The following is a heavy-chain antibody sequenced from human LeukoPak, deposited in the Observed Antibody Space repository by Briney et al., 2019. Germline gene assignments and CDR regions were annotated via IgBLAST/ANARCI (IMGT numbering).Heavy chain of an antibody. J-gene: IGHJ3*02. V-gene: IGHV1-18*01. Sequence: GASVKVSCKAFGYTFGTSSISWVRQAPGQRLEWMGWISPNNGNTHYAQGVQGRVTMTTDTSRSTAYMELRSLRSVDTAVYYCTRVRNSNNWWGPFDIRGQGTMVTVSS. CDR1: GYTFGTSS. CDR2: ISPNNGNT. CDR3: TRVRNSNNWWGPFDI. D-gene: IGHD1-1*01.